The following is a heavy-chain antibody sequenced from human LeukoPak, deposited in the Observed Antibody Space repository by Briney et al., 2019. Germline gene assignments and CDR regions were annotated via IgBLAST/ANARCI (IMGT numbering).Heavy chain of an antibody. V-gene: IGHV4-31*03. CDR2: IYYSGST. Sequence: SETLSLTCTVSGGSISSGGYYWSWIRQHPGKGLEWIGYIYYSGSTYYNPSLKSRVSISVDTSKNQFSLKLSSVTAADTAVYYCARVQRGGDRPNWFDPWGQGTLVTVSS. CDR3: ARVQRGGDRPNWFDP. CDR1: GGSISSGGYY. J-gene: IGHJ5*02. D-gene: IGHD2-21*02.